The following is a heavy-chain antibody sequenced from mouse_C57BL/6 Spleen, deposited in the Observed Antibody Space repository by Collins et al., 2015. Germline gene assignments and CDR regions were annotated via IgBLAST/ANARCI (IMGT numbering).Heavy chain of an antibody. Sequence: QVQLQQPGTELVKPGASMKVSCKASGYTFTNYWMHWVKQRPGQGLEWIGNINPGNGGTNYNEKFKSKATLTVDTSSSTAYMQLSSLTSEDSAVYYCTRRLGSSPFDYWGQGTTLTVSS. CDR1: GYTFTNYW. CDR3: TRRLGSSPFDY. D-gene: IGHD1-1*01. J-gene: IGHJ2*01. CDR2: INPGNGGT. V-gene: IGHV1-53*01.